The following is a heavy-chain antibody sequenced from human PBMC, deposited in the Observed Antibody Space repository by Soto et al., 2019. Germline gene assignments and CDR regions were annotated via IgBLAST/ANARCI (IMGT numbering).Heavy chain of an antibody. D-gene: IGHD5-12*01. J-gene: IGHJ6*04. Sequence: GGSLRLSCAASGVTFNRYAMNWFRQTPGKGLEWVSCIGSSGADIYYTDSVKGRFTISRDNSKSTLYLHMTSLSAEDTAIYYWAKAGGGGYGDMDGWGKVT. V-gene: IGHV3-23*01. CDR1: GVTFNRYA. CDR2: IGSSGADI. CDR3: AKAGGGGYGDMDG.